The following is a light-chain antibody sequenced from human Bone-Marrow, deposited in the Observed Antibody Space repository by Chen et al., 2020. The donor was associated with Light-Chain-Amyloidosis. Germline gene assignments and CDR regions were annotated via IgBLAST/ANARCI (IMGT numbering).Light chain of an antibody. CDR3: QQSYSDPWA. Sequence: DIQMTQSPSALSASVGDRVTITCRASQSISAYLNWYQQKPGKAPKLLIHTASTLQSGVPSRFSGSGSGTDFTLTISSLQPEDFASYYCQQSYSDPWAFGHGTKVEI. CDR2: TAS. CDR1: QSISAY. J-gene: IGKJ1*01. V-gene: IGKV1-39*01.